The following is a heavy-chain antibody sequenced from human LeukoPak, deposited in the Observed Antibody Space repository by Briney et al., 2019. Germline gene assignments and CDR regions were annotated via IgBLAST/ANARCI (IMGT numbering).Heavy chain of an antibody. CDR2: ISTSSTTK. Sequence: PGGSLRLSCAASGFTFRSYSMSWVRQAPGKGPEWLSYISTSSTTKYYEDSVKGRFTFSRDDAKNSLSLQMNSLRADDTAVYYCAKEMGYCTGGSCYRWFDSWGQGTLVTVSS. CDR3: AKEMGYCTGGSCYRWFDS. CDR1: GFTFRSYS. D-gene: IGHD2-15*01. V-gene: IGHV3-48*01. J-gene: IGHJ5*01.